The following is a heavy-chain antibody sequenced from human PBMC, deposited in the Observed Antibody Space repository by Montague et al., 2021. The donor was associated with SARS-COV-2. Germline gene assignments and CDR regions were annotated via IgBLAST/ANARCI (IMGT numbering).Heavy chain of an antibody. CDR2: VYYSGST. CDR1: GGSISTSNYY. CDR3: AGQSASSPFDH. V-gene: IGHV4-39*01. Sequence: SETLSLTCSVSGGSISTSNYYWGWIRQPPGKGLEWIGSVYYSGSTYYNPPLKSRVIVSVDTSKNQFSLKISSVTAADTAVYFCAGQSASSPFDHWGQGTLVTVSS. D-gene: IGHD6-13*01. J-gene: IGHJ4*02.